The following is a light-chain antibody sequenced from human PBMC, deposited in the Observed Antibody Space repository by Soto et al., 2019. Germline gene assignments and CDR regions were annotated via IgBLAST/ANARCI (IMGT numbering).Light chain of an antibody. CDR3: QQYNNWPRT. V-gene: IGKV3-15*01. Sequence: EIVMTQYPATLSVSTGERATLSCRASQSVSSNLAWYQQKPGQAPRLLIYGASTRATGIPARFSGSGSGTEFTLTISSLQSEDFAVYYCQQYNNWPRTFGQGTKVDI. CDR1: QSVSSN. CDR2: GAS. J-gene: IGKJ1*01.